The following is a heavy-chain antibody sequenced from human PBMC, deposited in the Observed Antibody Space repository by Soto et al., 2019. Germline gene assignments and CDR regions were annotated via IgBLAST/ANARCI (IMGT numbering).Heavy chain of an antibody. CDR3: ARGMVTMVRGVIIITDYYYYGMDV. V-gene: IGHV4-34*01. CDR1: GGSFSGYY. J-gene: IGHJ6*02. D-gene: IGHD3-10*01. Sequence: QVQLQQWGAGLLKPSETLSLTCAVYGGSFSGYYWSWIRQPPGKGLEWIGEINHSGSINYNPSLKSRVTISVDTSKNQFSLKLSSVTAADTAVYYCARGMVTMVRGVIIITDYYYYGMDVWGQGTTVTVSS. CDR2: INHSGSI.